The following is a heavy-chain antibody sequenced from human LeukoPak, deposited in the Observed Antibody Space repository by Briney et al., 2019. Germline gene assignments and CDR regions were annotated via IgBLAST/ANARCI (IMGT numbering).Heavy chain of an antibody. Sequence: SETLSLTCTVSGGSISSYYWSWIRQPPGKGLKWIAYIYYSGSTNYNPSLKSRVSISVHTSKNQFSLKLSSVTAADTAVYYCARYVWGSYPTFEDYWGQGTLVTVSS. J-gene: IGHJ4*02. CDR1: GGSISSYY. D-gene: IGHD3-16*02. CDR2: IYYSGST. V-gene: IGHV4-59*01. CDR3: ARYVWGSYPTFEDY.